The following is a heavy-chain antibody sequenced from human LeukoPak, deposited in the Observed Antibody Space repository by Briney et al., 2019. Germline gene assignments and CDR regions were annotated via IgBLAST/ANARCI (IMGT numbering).Heavy chain of an antibody. V-gene: IGHV4-59*01. J-gene: IGHJ4*02. CDR2: IYHSGST. CDR1: GGSLSSYY. Sequence: SESLSLTCTVSGGSLSSYYWNWIRQPPGKGLEWMGYIYHSGSTNYNSSPKSRVNVSVDTSKDPFSLKLKSVAAADTAVYYCARVIAVAGTAYFDYWGQGTLVTVSS. D-gene: IGHD6-19*01. CDR3: ARVIAVAGTAYFDY.